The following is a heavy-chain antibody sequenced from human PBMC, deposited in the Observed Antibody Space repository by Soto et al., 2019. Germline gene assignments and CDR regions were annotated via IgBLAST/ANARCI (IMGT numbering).Heavy chain of an antibody. Sequence: GGSLRLSCAAFGFTFSSYAMSWVRQAPGKGLEWVSAIRGSGGSTYYADSVKGRFTISRDNSKNTLYLQMNSLRAEDAAVYYCANYETPVTTNAFDIWGQGTMVTVSS. CDR1: GFTFSSYA. V-gene: IGHV3-23*01. J-gene: IGHJ3*02. D-gene: IGHD4-17*01. CDR3: ANYETPVTTNAFDI. CDR2: IRGSGGST.